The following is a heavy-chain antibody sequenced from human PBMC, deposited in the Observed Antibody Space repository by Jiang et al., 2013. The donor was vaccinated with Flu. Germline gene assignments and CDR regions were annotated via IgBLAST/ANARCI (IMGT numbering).Heavy chain of an antibody. CDR2: TYYRSKWYT. V-gene: IGHV6-1*01. CDR1: GDSVSSNSAA. Sequence: SGSGLVKPSQTLSLTCAISGDSVSSNSAAWNWIRQSPSRGLEWLGRTYYRSKWYTNYAISVEGRITINPDTSKNQLSLQLNSVTPEDTAVYYCVRGAPRLFDYWGQGILVTVSS. J-gene: IGHJ4*02. CDR3: VRGAPRLFDY.